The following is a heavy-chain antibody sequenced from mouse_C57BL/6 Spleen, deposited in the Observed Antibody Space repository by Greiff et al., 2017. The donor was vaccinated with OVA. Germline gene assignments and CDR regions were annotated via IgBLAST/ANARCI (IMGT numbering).Heavy chain of an antibody. Sequence: VQLQESGPGLVQPSQSLSISCTVSGFSLTSYGVHWVRQSPGKGLEWLGVIWRGGSTAYNAAFMSRLSITKDNSKSHVFFKMNSLQADDTAIYYCAKKKDQLGYDMDYWGQGTSVTVSS. D-gene: IGHD3-3*01. CDR1: GFSLTSYG. J-gene: IGHJ4*01. V-gene: IGHV2-5*01. CDR2: IWRGGST. CDR3: AKKKDQLGYDMDY.